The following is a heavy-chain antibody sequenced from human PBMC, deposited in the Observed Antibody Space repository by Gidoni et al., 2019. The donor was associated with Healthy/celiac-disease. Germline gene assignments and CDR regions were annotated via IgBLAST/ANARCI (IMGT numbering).Heavy chain of an antibody. CDR3: ARDYGGNSLDY. D-gene: IGHD2-21*02. J-gene: IGHJ4*02. V-gene: IGHV3-30-3*01. Sequence: QVQLVESGGGVVQPGRSLRRSCAASGFTFSSYAMHWVRQAPGKGLEWVAVISYDGSNKYYADSVKGRFTISRDNSKNTLYLQMNSLRAEDTAVYYCARDYGGNSLDYWGQGTLVTVSS. CDR1: GFTFSSYA. CDR2: ISYDGSNK.